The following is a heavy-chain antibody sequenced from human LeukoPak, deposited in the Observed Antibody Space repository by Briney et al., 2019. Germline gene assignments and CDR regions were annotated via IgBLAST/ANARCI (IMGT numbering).Heavy chain of an antibody. CDR3: AREPSIAARALDY. CDR2: INPSGGST. D-gene: IGHD6-6*01. J-gene: IGHJ4*02. CDR1: GGTFSSYA. V-gene: IGHV1-46*01. Sequence: GASVKVSCKASGGTFSSYAISWVRQAPGQGLEWMGIINPSGGSTSYAQKFQGRVTMTRDTSTSTVYMELSSLRSEDTAVYYCAREPSIAARALDYWGQGTLVTVSS.